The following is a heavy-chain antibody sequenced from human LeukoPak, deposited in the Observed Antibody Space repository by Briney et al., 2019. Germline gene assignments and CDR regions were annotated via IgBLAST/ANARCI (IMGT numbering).Heavy chain of an antibody. Sequence: ASVKVSCKASGYTFTGYYMHWVRQAPGPGLEWMGWTNPNSGGTNYAQKFQGRVTMTRATSISTDYMELSRLRSDDTDADYCASTIGYTGTTRNWFDTWGQGNQVTVSS. CDR1: GYTFTGYY. CDR3: ASTIGYTGTTRNWFDT. CDR2: TNPNSGGT. V-gene: IGHV1-2*02. D-gene: IGHD1-1*01. J-gene: IGHJ5*02.